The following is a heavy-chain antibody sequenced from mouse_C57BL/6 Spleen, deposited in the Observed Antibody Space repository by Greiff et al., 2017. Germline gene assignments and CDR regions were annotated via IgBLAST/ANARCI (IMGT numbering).Heavy chain of an antibody. CDR2: IYPGDGDT. V-gene: IGHV1-82*01. D-gene: IGHD1-1*01. CDR1: GYAFSSSW. J-gene: IGHJ4*01. Sequence: VQLQQSGPELVKPGASVKISCKASGYAFSSSWMNWVKQRPGKGLEWIGRIYPGDGDTNYNGKFKGKATLTADKSSSTAYMQLSSLTSEDSAVYFCARWITTVVATPYAMDYWGQGTSVTVSS. CDR3: ARWITTVVATPYAMDY.